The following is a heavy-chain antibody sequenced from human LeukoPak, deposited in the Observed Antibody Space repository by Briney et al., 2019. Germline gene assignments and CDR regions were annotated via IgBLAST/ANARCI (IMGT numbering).Heavy chain of an antibody. CDR3: ARGGGYSYGRGPYEFDP. Sequence: SETLSLTCGVYGGSFSGYYWSWIRQPPGKGLEWIGEIIHSGSTNYNPSLKSRVTISVDTSKNQFSLKLSSVTAADTAVYYCARGGGYSYGRGPYEFDPWGQGTLVTVSS. V-gene: IGHV4-34*01. D-gene: IGHD5-18*01. CDR2: IIHSGST. CDR1: GGSFSGYY. J-gene: IGHJ5*02.